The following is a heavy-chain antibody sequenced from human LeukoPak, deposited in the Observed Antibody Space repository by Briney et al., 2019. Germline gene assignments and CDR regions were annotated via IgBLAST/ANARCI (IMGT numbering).Heavy chain of an antibody. CDR2: IIPIFGTA. CDR1: GATFSSYA. V-gene: IGHV1-69*05. Sequence: GSSVKVSCKASGATFSSYAISWVRHAPAQGLEWMGGIIPIFGTANYAQKFQGRVTITTDESTSTAYMELSSLRSEDTAVYYCARGRAITGTTSGYYFDYWGQGTLVTVSS. CDR3: ARGRAITGTTSGYYFDY. J-gene: IGHJ4*02. D-gene: IGHD1-7*01.